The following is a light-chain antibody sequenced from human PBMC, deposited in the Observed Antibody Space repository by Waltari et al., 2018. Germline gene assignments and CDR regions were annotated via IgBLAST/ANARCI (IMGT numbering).Light chain of an antibody. Sequence: DIQMTQSPSSLSASVGDRVTITCRASQSISSYLNWYQQKPGKAPKLLIYAASSLQSGVPSRFSGSGSGTDFTLTISSLQPEDFATYYCQQCDSPPFTFGPGTKVDVK. J-gene: IGKJ3*01. V-gene: IGKV1-39*01. CDR2: AAS. CDR3: QQCDSPPFT. CDR1: QSISSY.